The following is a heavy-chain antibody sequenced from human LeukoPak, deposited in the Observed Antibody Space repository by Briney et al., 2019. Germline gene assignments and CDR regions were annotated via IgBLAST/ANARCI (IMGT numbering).Heavy chain of an antibody. CDR3: ARVDQGSSGFLDY. J-gene: IGHJ4*02. CDR2: ISSSSSYI. CDR1: GFTFSSYS. D-gene: IGHD3-22*01. Sequence: GGSLRLSCAASGFTFSSYSMNWVRQAPGKGLEWVSSISSSSSYIYYADSVKGRFTISRDNSKNTLYLQMNSLRAEDTAVYYCARVDQGSSGFLDYWGQGTLVIVSS. V-gene: IGHV3-21*04.